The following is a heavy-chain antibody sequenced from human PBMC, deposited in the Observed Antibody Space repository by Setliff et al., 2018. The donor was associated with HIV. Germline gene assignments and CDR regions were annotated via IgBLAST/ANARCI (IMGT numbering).Heavy chain of an antibody. CDR1: GGSISSSSHY. V-gene: IGHV2-5*01. D-gene: IGHD3-3*01. Sequence: LSLTCIVSGGSISSSSHYWGWIRQPPGKGLEWLALIYWNDDKRYSPSLKSRLTIRKDASKNQVVLTMTKMDPVDTGTYYCAHTTSFDFWTPGPMDVWGKGTTVTVSS. CDR2: IYWNDDK. CDR3: AHTTSFDFWTPGPMDV. J-gene: IGHJ6*03.